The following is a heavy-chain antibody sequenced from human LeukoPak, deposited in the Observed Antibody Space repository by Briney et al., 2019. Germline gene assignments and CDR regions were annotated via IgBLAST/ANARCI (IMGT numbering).Heavy chain of an antibody. CDR3: ARRDSSWPWYFQH. V-gene: IGHV4-38-2*01. Sequence: SETLSLTCAVSGYSLSSAYHWGWIRQPPGKGLEWIGNIYHSGTTYYNPSLKSRVTISVDTSKNQFSLKLTSLTAADTAVYYCARRDSSWPWYFQHWGQGTLVSVSS. CDR2: IYHSGTT. D-gene: IGHD6-13*01. CDR1: GYSLSSAYH. J-gene: IGHJ1*01.